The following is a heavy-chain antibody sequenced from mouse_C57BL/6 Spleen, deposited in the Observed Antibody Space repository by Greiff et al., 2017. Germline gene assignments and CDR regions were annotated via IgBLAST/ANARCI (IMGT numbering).Heavy chain of an antibody. D-gene: IGHD2-4*01. CDR2: IYPRDGST. Sequence: VQLQHSDAELVKPGASVKISCTVSGYTFTDHTIHWMKQTPEQGLEWIGDIYPRDGSTKYNEKFKGKATLTADKSSSTAYMQLNSLTSEDSAVYFCARNGDYDGYFDVWGTGTTVTVSS. CDR3: ARNGDYDGYFDV. CDR1: GYTFTDHT. J-gene: IGHJ1*03. V-gene: IGHV1-78*01.